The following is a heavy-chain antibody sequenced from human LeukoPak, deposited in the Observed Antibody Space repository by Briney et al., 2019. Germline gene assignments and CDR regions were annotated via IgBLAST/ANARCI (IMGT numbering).Heavy chain of an antibody. CDR2: INHSGST. Sequence: PSETLSLTCAVYGGSFSGYYWGWIRQPPGKGLEWIGEINHSGSTNYNPSLKSRVTISVDTSKNQFSLKLSSVTAADTAVYYCARVMGIVATIPYYYYGMDVWGQGTTVTVSS. D-gene: IGHD5-12*01. CDR3: ARVMGIVATIPYYYYGMDV. J-gene: IGHJ6*02. CDR1: GGSFSGYY. V-gene: IGHV4-34*01.